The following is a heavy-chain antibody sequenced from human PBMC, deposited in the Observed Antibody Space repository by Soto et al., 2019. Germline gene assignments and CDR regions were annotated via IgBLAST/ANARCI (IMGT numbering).Heavy chain of an antibody. CDR2: FSYSGSL. CDR1: GGSSRAYH. CDR3: AGGPRYWSFAL. Sequence: SETLSLTCSVYGGSSRAYHWSWIRQSPGEGLEWIGEFSYSGSLNYNPSLKRRVAVSLDTSTDHFSLTMTSVTAADTVVYFCAGGPRYWSFALWGRGTMVTVSS. J-gene: IGHJ2*01. V-gene: IGHV4-34*01. D-gene: IGHD1-20*01.